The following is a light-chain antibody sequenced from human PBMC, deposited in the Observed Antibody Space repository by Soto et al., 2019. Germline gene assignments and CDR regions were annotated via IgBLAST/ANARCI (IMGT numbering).Light chain of an antibody. CDR2: EGT. Sequence: QSVLTQPASVSGSPGQSITVSCAGTSSDVGGYNLVSWYQQHPGKAPKLIIYEGTERPSGISPRFSGSKSGNTASLTVSGLQAEDEADYYCSSYAGRTLYVFGTGTNVTVL. CDR1: SSDVGGYNL. J-gene: IGLJ1*01. V-gene: IGLV2-14*02. CDR3: SSYAGRTLYV.